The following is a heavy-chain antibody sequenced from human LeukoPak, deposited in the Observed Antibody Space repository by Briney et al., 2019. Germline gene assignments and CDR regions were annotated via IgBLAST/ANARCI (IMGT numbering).Heavy chain of an antibody. CDR3: AADSYYDSSGLYYYYGMDV. D-gene: IGHD3-22*01. CDR2: IVVGSGNT. CDR1: GFTFTSSA. J-gene: IGHJ6*02. Sequence: SARLSCKASGFTFTSSAMQWVRQARGQRLEWIGWIVVGSGNTNYAQKFQERVTITRDMSTSTAYMELSSLRSEDTAVYYCAADSYYDSSGLYYYYGMDVWGQGTTVPVSS. V-gene: IGHV1-58*02.